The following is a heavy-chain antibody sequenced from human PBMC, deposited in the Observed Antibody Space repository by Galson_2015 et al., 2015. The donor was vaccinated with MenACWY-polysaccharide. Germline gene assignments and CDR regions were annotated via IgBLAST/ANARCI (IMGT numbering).Heavy chain of an antibody. CDR1: GFTFSSYG. J-gene: IGHJ3*02. CDR3: AKALISTGGIGSRIPRPPTQPNDAFDI. V-gene: IGHV3-30*18. D-gene: IGHD2-8*02. CDR2: ISYDGSNK. Sequence: SLRLSCAASGFTFSSYGMHWVRQAPGKGLEWVAVISYDGSNKYYADSVKGRFTISRDNSKNTLYLQMNSLRAEDTAAYYCAKALISTGGIGSRIPRPPTQPNDAFDIWGQGTMVTVSS.